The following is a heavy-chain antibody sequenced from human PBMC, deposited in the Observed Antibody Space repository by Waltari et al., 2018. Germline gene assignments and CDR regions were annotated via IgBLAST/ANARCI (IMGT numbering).Heavy chain of an antibody. CDR3: ARGGIIMVRGVIDYYYYYGMDV. V-gene: IGHV1-69*01. CDR2: IIPIFGTT. D-gene: IGHD3-10*01. CDR1: GGTFSNYA. Sequence: QVQLVQSGAEVKKPGSSVKVSCKASGGTFSNYAISWVRQAPGQGLEWMGGIIPIFGTTNHAQKCQGRVTITADESTSTAYMELNSLRSEDTAVYYCARGGIIMVRGVIDYYYYYGMDVWGQGTTVTVSS. J-gene: IGHJ6*01.